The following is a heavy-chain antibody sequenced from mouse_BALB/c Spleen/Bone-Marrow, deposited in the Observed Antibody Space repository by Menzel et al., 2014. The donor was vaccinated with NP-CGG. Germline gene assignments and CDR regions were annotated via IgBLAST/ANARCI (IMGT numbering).Heavy chain of an antibody. CDR2: IWAGGST. D-gene: IGHD1-1*01. CDR1: GFSLTSYG. CDR3: ARDYGSSYYAMDY. Sequence: LQESGPGLVSPSQRLSITCTVSGFSLTSYGVHWVRQPPGKGLGWLGVIWAGGSTNYNSALMSRLSISKDNSKSQVFLKMNSLQTDDTAMYYCARDYGSSYYAMDYWGQGTSVTVSS. J-gene: IGHJ4*01. V-gene: IGHV2-9*02.